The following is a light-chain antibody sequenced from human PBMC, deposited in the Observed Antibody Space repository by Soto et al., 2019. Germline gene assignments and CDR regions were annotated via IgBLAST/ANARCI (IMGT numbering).Light chain of an antibody. Sequence: IQMTQSPSSLSASVGDTVTITCPASQDIRNHVASVQQIPWQAPKSLIYDASTLQSGVPSKFSGGGSGTDFTLTVSSLQPEDFATYYCHQYHLYPLTFGGGTKVDIK. J-gene: IGKJ4*01. CDR1: QDIRNH. CDR2: DAS. CDR3: HQYHLYPLT. V-gene: IGKV1-16*02.